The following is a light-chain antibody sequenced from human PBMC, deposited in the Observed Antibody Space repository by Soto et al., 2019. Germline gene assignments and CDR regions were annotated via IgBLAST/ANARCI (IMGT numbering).Light chain of an antibody. CDR3: QQYNSYPWT. Sequence: DSQMTQSPSTLSGSVGDRFTITCLAIQSISGWLAWYEQKPGKAPKLLIYDVSSLESGVPSRFRGSGSGTEFTLAISSLQPDDFETYYCQQYNSYPWTFGQGTKVDIK. CDR1: QSISGW. CDR2: DVS. J-gene: IGKJ1*01. V-gene: IGKV1-5*01.